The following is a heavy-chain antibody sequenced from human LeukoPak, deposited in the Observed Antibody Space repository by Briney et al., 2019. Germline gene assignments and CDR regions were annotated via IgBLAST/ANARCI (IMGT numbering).Heavy chain of an antibody. V-gene: IGHV3-30*18. CDR1: GFIFSSYG. J-gene: IGHJ4*02. CDR2: ISYDGNNK. Sequence: GGSLRLSCAASGFIFSSYGMHWVRQAPGKGLEWVAVISYDGNNKYYADSVKGRFTISRDNSKNTLYLQVDNLRAEDTAVYYCAKYQRQWLPKGGFDYWGQGTLVTVSS. D-gene: IGHD6-19*01. CDR3: AKYQRQWLPKGGFDY.